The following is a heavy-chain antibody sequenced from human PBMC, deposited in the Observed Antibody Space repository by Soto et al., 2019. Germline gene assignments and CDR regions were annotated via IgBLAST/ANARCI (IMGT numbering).Heavy chain of an antibody. CDR3: ARDVIAVAGSADY. CDR2: ISSDGRT. CDR1: AFTVRSNY. D-gene: IGHD6-19*01. V-gene: IGHV3-53*01. J-gene: IGHJ4*02. Sequence: RLSCAASAFTVRSNYMSWVRQAPGKGLEWVSAISSDGRTYYTDSVKGRFTISRDNSKNTLYLQMNSLTAEDTAVYYCARDVIAVAGSADYWGQGTLVTVSS.